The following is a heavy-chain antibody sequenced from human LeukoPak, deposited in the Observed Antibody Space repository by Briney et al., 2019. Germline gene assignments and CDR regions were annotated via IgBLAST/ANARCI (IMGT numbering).Heavy chain of an antibody. CDR3: ARLRDTMIFNY. V-gene: IGHV4-39*01. CDR1: GGSISSSSYY. J-gene: IGHJ4*02. CDR2: IYYSGST. Sequence: PSETLSLTCTVSGGSISSSSYYWGWIRQPPGKGLEWIGSIYYSGSTYYNPSLKSRVTISVDTSKNQFSLKLSSVTAADTAVYYCARLRDTMIFNYWGQGTLVTVS. D-gene: IGHD3-22*01.